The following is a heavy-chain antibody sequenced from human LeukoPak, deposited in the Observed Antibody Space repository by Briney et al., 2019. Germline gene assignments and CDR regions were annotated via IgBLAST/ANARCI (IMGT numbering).Heavy chain of an antibody. J-gene: IGHJ4*02. Sequence: GGSLRLSCAASGFIFSSYEMSWVRQAPGKGLEWVSYISSSGSTIYYADSVKGRFTISRDNAKNSLYLQMNSLRAEDTAVYYCAREGGYGRDFDYWGQGTLVTVSS. CDR1: GFIFSSYE. V-gene: IGHV3-48*03. CDR2: ISSSGSTI. CDR3: AREGGYGRDFDY. D-gene: IGHD5-12*01.